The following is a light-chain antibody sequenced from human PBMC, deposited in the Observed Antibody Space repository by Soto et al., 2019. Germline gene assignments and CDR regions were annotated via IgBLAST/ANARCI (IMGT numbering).Light chain of an antibody. CDR3: LQHNSSPLT. CDR2: SVS. V-gene: IGKV1-17*01. Sequence: DVQMTQSPSSLCASLGDGVTITCRASQDIRIDLSWYKQKQGRAPKRLSYSVSSLQSGVPYRVSGSGSGTEVTLPLSSLQPEEGATYDGLQHNSSPLTFGGGTKVDIK. J-gene: IGKJ4*01. CDR1: QDIRID.